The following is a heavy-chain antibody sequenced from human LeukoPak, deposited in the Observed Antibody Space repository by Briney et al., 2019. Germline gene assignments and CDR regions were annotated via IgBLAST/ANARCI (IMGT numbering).Heavy chain of an antibody. D-gene: IGHD6-19*01. Sequence: GGSLRLSCAASGFTFSSYSMNWVRQAPGKGLEWVSYISSSSSTIYYADSVKGRFTISRDNAKNSLYLQMNSLRAEDTAVYYCARGNGRSGSPSHFQHWGQGTLVTVSS. CDR2: ISSSSSTI. CDR1: GFTFSSYS. V-gene: IGHV3-48*01. CDR3: ARGNGRSGSPSHFQH. J-gene: IGHJ1*01.